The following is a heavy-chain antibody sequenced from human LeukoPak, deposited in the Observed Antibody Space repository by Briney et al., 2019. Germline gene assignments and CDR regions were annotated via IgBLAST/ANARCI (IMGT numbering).Heavy chain of an antibody. J-gene: IGHJ4*02. D-gene: IGHD4-17*01. Sequence: GGSLRLSCAASGFTFSNYWMSWVRQAPGKGLEWVANIKQDGSEKYYVDSVKGRFTISRDNAENSLYLQMNSLRDEDTAVYYCAREVYGDHPFDYWGQGTLVTVSS. CDR3: AREVYGDHPFDY. CDR2: IKQDGSEK. CDR1: GFTFSNYW. V-gene: IGHV3-7*01.